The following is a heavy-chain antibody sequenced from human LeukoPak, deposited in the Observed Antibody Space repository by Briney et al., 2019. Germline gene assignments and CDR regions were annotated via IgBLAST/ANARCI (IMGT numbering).Heavy chain of an antibody. V-gene: IGHV3-23*01. CDR1: GFTFSVYA. Sequence: PGGSLRLSCAASGFTFSVYAMSWGRLAPGKGLEWVSTITANSGTTSYAASVRGRFTISRDNPKNTLYLQVNPLRADGPANESCAVHDSGGQAVTADSFVPWGQGTLVVVSS. J-gene: IGHJ5*01. D-gene: IGHD6-19*01. CDR2: ITANSGTT. CDR3: AVHDSGGQAVTADSFVP.